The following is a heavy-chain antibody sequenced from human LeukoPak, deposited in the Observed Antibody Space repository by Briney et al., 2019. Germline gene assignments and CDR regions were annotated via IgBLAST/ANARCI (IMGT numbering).Heavy chain of an antibody. Sequence: GGSLRLSCAASGFIFNNYALSWVRQAPGKGLEWVSATSGSGSSTYYIDSVKGRFIISRDNSKNTLYLQMNSLRAEDTAVYYCARGHPFGEVWYAAWLDYWGQGTLVTVSS. J-gene: IGHJ4*02. CDR1: GFIFNNYA. V-gene: IGHV3-23*01. D-gene: IGHD3-10*01. CDR2: TSGSGSST. CDR3: ARGHPFGEVWYAAWLDY.